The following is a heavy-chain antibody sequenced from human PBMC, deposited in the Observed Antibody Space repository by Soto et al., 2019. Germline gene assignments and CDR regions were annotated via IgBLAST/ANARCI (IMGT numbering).Heavy chain of an antibody. Sequence: PSETLSLTCTVSGGTINYYYWSWMRQAPGKGLEWLGYIFDGGSAKYNPSLKSRVSFSLDKSRNQLSLKLTSVTGADTAIYYCVSVEGTPTVTGDYYYGAADAWGQGTTVTVSS. CDR1: GGTINYYY. CDR3: VSVEGTPTVTGDYYYGAADA. V-gene: IGHV4-59*12. CDR2: IFDGGSA. D-gene: IGHD4-17*01. J-gene: IGHJ6*02.